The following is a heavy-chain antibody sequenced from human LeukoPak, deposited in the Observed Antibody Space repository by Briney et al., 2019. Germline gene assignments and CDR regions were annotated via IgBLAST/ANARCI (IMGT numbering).Heavy chain of an antibody. CDR2: INPNSGGT. J-gene: IGHJ4*02. CDR3: ARDAIVRDYSNSDY. D-gene: IGHD4-11*01. V-gene: IGHV1-2*02. Sequence: GASVKVSCKAPGYTFTGYYMHWVRQAPGQGLEWMGWINPNSGGTNYAQKFQGRVTMTRDTSISTAYMELSRLTSDDTAVYYCARDAIVRDYSNSDYWGQGTLVTVSS. CDR1: GYTFTGYY.